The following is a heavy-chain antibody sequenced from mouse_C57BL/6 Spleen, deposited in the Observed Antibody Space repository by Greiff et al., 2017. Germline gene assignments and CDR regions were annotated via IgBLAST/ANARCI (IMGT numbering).Heavy chain of an antibody. J-gene: IGHJ2*01. D-gene: IGHD1-1*01. CDR1: GYTFTSYW. CDR3: ARSGGSSHFDY. CDR2: INPSNGGT. V-gene: IGHV1-53*01. Sequence: QVQLQQPGTELVKPGASVKLSCKASGYTFTSYWMHWVKQRPGQGLERLGNINPSNGGTNYNEKFKSKATLTVDKSSSTAYMQLSSLTSEDSAVYYCARSGGSSHFDYWGQGTTLTVSS.